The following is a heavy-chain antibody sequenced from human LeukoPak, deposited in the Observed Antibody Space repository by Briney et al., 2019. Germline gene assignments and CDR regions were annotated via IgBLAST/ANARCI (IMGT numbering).Heavy chain of an antibody. V-gene: IGHV5-51*01. Sequence: GESLKNFCKGSGYSFTTYWIGWVRQMAGKSPEWMGIIYPGDSDTRYSPSFQGQVTISADKSISTAYLQWSSLNASATAMYYCARHPGIYSSSGSVAFDIWGRGTMVTVSS. J-gene: IGHJ3*02. D-gene: IGHD3-16*02. CDR1: GYSFTTYW. CDR3: ARHPGIYSSSGSVAFDI. CDR2: IYPGDSDT.